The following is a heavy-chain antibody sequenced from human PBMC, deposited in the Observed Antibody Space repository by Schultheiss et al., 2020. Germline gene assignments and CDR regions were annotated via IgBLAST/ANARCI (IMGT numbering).Heavy chain of an antibody. CDR2: ISSGTNYI. V-gene: IGHV3-21*01. D-gene: IGHD3-22*01. CDR3: AREDEYYDSSGDLACY. J-gene: IGHJ4*02. Sequence: GESLKISCAASGFTFTAYGMNWVRQAPGKGLEWVSSISSGTNYIYHADSVKGRFTISRDNAKNSLYLQMNSLRAEDTAVYYCAREDEYYDSSGDLACYWGQGTLVTVSS. CDR1: GFTFTAYG.